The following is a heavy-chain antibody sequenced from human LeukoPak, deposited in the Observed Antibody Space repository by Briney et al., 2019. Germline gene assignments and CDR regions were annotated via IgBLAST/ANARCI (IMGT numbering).Heavy chain of an antibody. D-gene: IGHD1-26*01. CDR2: INHSGST. Sequence: SETLSLTCAVYGGSFSGYYWSWIRQPPGKGLEWIGEINHSGSTNYNPSLKSRVTISVDTSKNQFSLKLSSVTAADTAVYYCARGLVGARKHNWFDPWGQGTLVTVSS. CDR1: GGSFSGYY. J-gene: IGHJ5*02. CDR3: ARGLVGARKHNWFDP. V-gene: IGHV4-34*01.